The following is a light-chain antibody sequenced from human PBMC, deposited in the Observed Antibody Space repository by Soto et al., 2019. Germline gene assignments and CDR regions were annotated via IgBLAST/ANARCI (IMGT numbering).Light chain of an antibody. V-gene: IGKV4-1*01. Sequence: DIVMTQSPDSLAVSLGERATINCKSSQNLLYSSNNKNYLAWYQQKPGQPPKLLIYWASTRESGVPDRFSGSASGTDFTLTISSLQAEDVAVYYCQQYDRTPLTFGGGTKVEIK. CDR2: WAS. CDR3: QQYDRTPLT. CDR1: QNLLYSSNNKNY. J-gene: IGKJ4*01.